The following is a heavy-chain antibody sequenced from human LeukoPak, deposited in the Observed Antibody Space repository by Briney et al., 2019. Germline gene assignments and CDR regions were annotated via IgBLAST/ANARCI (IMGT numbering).Heavy chain of an antibody. V-gene: IGHV3-30*04. D-gene: IGHD3-3*01. CDR2: ISYDGSNK. CDR1: GFTFSTYV. CDR3: ARDGVKESFYYDFWSGYQPPFDY. Sequence: GGSLRLSCAASGFTFSTYVIHWVRQAPGKGLEWVAVISYDGSNKYYADSVKGRFTISRDNSKNTLYLQMNSLRAEDTAVYYCARDGVKESFYYDFWSGYQPPFDYWGQGTLVTVSS. J-gene: IGHJ4*02.